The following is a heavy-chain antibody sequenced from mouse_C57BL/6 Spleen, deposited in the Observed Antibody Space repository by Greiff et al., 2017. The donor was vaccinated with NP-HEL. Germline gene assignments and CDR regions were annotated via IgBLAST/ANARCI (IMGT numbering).Heavy chain of an antibody. Sequence: QVQLQQPGAELVKPGASVKLSCKASGYTFTSYWMQWVKQRPGQGLEWIGEIDPSDSYTNYNQKFKGKATLTVDTSSSTAYMQLSSLTSEDSAVYYCARPGSSYEDYWGKGTTLTVSS. CDR2: IDPSDSYT. V-gene: IGHV1-50*01. CDR1: GYTFTSYW. J-gene: IGHJ2*01. CDR3: ARPGSSYEDY. D-gene: IGHD1-1*01.